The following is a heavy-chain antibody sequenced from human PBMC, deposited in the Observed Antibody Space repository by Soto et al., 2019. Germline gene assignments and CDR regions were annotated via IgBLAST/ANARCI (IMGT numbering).Heavy chain of an antibody. D-gene: IGHD2-15*01. Sequence: SETLSLTCTVSGGSISSYYWSWIRQPPGRGLEWIGYIYYSGSTNYNPSLKSRVTISVDTSKNQFSLKLSSVTAADTAVYYCARGYCSGGSCYSRFFDYWGQGTLVTVSS. CDR3: ARGYCSGGSCYSRFFDY. CDR1: GGSISSYY. V-gene: IGHV4-59*08. CDR2: IYYSGST. J-gene: IGHJ4*02.